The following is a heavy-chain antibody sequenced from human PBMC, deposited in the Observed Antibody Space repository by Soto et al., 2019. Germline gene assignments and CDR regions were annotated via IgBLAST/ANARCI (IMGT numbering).Heavy chain of an antibody. CDR2: IYYSGST. Sequence: PSETLSLTCAVSGGSISSGGYYWSWIRQHPGKGLEWIGYIYYSGSTYYNPSLKSRVTISVDTSKNQFSLKLSSVTAADTAVYYCASSINHNRPHAFDYWGQGTLVTVSS. D-gene: IGHD1-20*01. V-gene: IGHV4-31*11. CDR3: ASSINHNRPHAFDY. J-gene: IGHJ4*02. CDR1: GGSISSGGYY.